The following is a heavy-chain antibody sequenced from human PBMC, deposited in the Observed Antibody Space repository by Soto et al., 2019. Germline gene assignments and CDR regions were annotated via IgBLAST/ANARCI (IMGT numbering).Heavy chain of an antibody. CDR2: ISSSSSYI. CDR3: ASTRRDGYNNYYYYGMDV. Sequence: GGSLRLSCAASGFTFSTYSMNWVRQAPGKGLEWVSSISSSSSYIYYADSVKGRFTISRDNAKNSLYLQMNSLRAEDTAVYYSASTRRDGYNNYYYYGMDVWGQGTTVTVSS. D-gene: IGHD5-12*01. J-gene: IGHJ6*02. V-gene: IGHV3-21*01. CDR1: GFTFSTYS.